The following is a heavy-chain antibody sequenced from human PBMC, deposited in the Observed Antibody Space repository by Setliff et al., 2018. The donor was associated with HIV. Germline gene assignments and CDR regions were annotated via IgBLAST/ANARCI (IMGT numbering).Heavy chain of an antibody. CDR3: TIPASSLAPN. V-gene: IGHV4-39*01. Sequence: NPSETLSLTCTVSGASISSHNYYWGWIRQSPGKGLEWIASIRSSGDTYYNPSLQSRVIISVDTSNNQISLKLTSVTAADTAVYYCTIPASSLAPNWGRGTLVTVSS. J-gene: IGHJ4*02. CDR2: IRSSGDT. CDR1: GASISSHNYY.